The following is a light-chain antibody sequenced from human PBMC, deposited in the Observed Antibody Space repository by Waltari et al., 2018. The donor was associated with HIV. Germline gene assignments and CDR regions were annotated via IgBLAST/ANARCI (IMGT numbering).Light chain of an antibody. V-gene: IGLV3-19*01. CDR1: SLRSYY. J-gene: IGLJ1*01. CDR2: GKN. CDR3: NSRDSSGNPYV. Sequence: SSELTQDPAVSVALGQTVRITCQGDSLRSYYASWYQQKPGQAPVLVIYGKNNRPSGIPDRFSGSSSGNTASLTITWAQAEDEADYYCNSRDSSGNPYVFGTGTKVTVL.